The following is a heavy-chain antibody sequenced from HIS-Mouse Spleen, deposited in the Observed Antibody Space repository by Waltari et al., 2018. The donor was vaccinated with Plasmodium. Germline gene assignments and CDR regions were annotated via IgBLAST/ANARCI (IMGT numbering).Heavy chain of an antibody. CDR3: ASSGSGSYYY. J-gene: IGHJ4*02. V-gene: IGHV4-34*01. CDR2: INHSGST. Sequence: QVQLQQWGAALLKPSKTLSLPFAVYAGSFSGYYWSWIRQPPGTGLEWIGEINHSGSTNYNPSLKSRVTISVDTSKNQFSLKLSSVTAADTAVYYCASSGSGSYYYWGQGTLVTVSS. D-gene: IGHD3-10*01. CDR1: AGSFSGYY.